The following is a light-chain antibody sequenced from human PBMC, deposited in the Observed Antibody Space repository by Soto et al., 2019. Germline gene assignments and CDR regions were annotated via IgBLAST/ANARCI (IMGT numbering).Light chain of an antibody. CDR2: AAS. J-gene: IGKJ1*01. V-gene: IGKV1-6*01. CDR3: LQDYNYPRT. CDR1: QGIRND. Sequence: AIQRTQSPYSLSASVVDRVTISCRASQGIRNDLGWYQQKPGKAPKLLIYAASSLQSGVPSRFSGSGSGTDFTLTISSLQPEYFATYYCLQDYNYPRTFGQGTKVDIK.